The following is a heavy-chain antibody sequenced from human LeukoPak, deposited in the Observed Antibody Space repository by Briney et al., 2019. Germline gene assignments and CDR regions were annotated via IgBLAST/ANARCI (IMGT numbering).Heavy chain of an antibody. J-gene: IGHJ4*02. Sequence: ASVKVSCKASGYTFIGYYIHWVRQAPGQGLEWMGWINPKNGGTNYLQKFQGRVIMTRDTSVSTAYMELSRLRSDDTAVYYCARGFGHSTAYDLDSWGQGTLVTVSS. CDR2: INPKNGGT. V-gene: IGHV1-2*02. CDR3: ARGFGHSTAYDLDS. D-gene: IGHD3/OR15-3a*01. CDR1: GYTFIGYY.